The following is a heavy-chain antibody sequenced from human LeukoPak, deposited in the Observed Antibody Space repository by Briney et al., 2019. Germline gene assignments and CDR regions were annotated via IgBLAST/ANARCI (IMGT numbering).Heavy chain of an antibody. Sequence: GGSLRLSCAASGFTFSTYNMNWVRQAPGKGLVWVSSMSSSSSYKYYADSVKGRFTVSRDNAKNSMFLQMNSLRADDTAVYFCATYPGLARMDVWGQGTTVTVSS. CDR2: MSSSSSYK. J-gene: IGHJ6*02. V-gene: IGHV3-21*03. D-gene: IGHD5-12*01. CDR1: GFTFSTYN. CDR3: ATYPGLARMDV.